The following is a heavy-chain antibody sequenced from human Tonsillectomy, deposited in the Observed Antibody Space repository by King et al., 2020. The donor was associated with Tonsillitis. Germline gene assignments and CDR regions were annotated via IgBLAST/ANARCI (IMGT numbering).Heavy chain of an antibody. CDR3: ARHGPYHNVLADGFDL. D-gene: IGHD3-9*01. CDR1: GYSFTTYW. V-gene: IGHV5-10-1*03. J-gene: IGHJ3*01. Sequence: VQLVESGAEVKKPGESLRISCKGFGYSFTTYWISWVRQMPGKGLEWMGRIGPSDSYTNYSPSFQGHVTISVDKSISAAHLQWSSLKASDTANYYCARHGPYHNVLADGFDLWGQGTMVTVSS. CDR2: IGPSDSYT.